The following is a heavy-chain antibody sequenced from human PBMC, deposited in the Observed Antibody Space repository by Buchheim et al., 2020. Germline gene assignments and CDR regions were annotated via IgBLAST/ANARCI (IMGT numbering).Heavy chain of an antibody. D-gene: IGHD1-26*01. V-gene: IGHV3-33*01. CDR2: IWYDGSNK. J-gene: IGHJ5*02. CDR3: ARPVIVGAHEWFDP. CDR1: GFTFSSYG. Sequence: QVQLVESGGGVVQPGRSLRLSCAASGFTFSSYGMHWVRQAPGKGLEWVAVIWYDGSNKYYADSVKGRFTISRDNSKNTLYLQMNSLRAEDTAVYYCARPVIVGAHEWFDPWGQGTL.